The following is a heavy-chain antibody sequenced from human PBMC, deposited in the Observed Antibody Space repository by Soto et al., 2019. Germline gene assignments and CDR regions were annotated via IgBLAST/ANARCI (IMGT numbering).Heavy chain of an antibody. Sequence: QVQLVESGGGVVQPGRSLRLSCAVSGFTFSSHAMHWVRQAPGKGLEWVALISSDGNNKYYADSVKGRFTTSRDNSKNTLSLQMNSLRVEDTAVYYCARDDEGGSDCDLGSWGQGALVTVSS. CDR1: GFTFSSHA. CDR2: ISSDGNNK. J-gene: IGHJ4*02. CDR3: ARDDEGGSDCDLGS. D-gene: IGHD1-26*01. V-gene: IGHV3-30-3*01.